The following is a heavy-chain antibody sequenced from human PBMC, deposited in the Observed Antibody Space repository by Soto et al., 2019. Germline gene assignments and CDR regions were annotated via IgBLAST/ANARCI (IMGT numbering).Heavy chain of an antibody. CDR3: ARGFFYGSGSKKRGYYYYMDV. Sequence: SETLSLTCAVYGGSFSGYYWSWTRQPPGKGLEWIGEINHSGSTNYNPSHKSRVTISVDTSKNQFSLKLSSVTAADTAVYYCARGFFYGSGSKKRGYYYYMDVWGKGTTVTVSS. V-gene: IGHV4-34*01. CDR1: GGSFSGYY. J-gene: IGHJ6*03. D-gene: IGHD3-10*01. CDR2: INHSGST.